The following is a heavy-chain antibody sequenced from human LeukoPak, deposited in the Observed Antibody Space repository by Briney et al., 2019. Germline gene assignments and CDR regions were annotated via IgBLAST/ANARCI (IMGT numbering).Heavy chain of an antibody. V-gene: IGHV3-23*01. CDR2: ISFSGGAT. J-gene: IGHJ4*02. CDR3: AKDFGYYDSSGYYYFDY. CDR1: GFTFSSNA. D-gene: IGHD3-22*01. Sequence: GGSLRLSCAASGFTFSSNAMSWVRQAPGKGLEWVSDISFSGGATYYADSVKGRFTISRDNSKNTLYLQMNSLRAEDTAVYYCAKDFGYYDSSGYYYFDYWGQGTLVTVSS.